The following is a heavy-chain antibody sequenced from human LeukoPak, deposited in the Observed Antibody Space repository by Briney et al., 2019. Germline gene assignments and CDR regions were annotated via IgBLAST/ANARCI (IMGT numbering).Heavy chain of an antibody. J-gene: IGHJ1*01. CDR1: GGTFSSYA. CDR2: IIPIFGTA. D-gene: IGHD6-19*01. Sequence: ASVKVSCKASGGTFSSYAISWVRQAPGQGLEWMGRIIPIFGTANYAQKFQGRVTITTDESTSAAYMELSSLRSEDTAVYYCARDNSRQWLDGYFQHWGQGTLVTVSS. V-gene: IGHV1-69*05. CDR3: ARDNSRQWLDGYFQH.